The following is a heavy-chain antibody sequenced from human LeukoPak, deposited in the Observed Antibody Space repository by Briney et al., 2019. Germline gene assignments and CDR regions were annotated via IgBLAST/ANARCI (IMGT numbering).Heavy chain of an antibody. Sequence: SQTLSLTCTVSGDSISTGGYYWAWIRQHRERGLEWIGYIYYSGSTHYNPSLQSRVTISVDTSENQFSLNLNSVTAADTAVYYCARVIVVVPIGVYHYYAMDVWGQGTTVTVSS. D-gene: IGHD2-2*01. CDR2: IYYSGST. J-gene: IGHJ6*02. CDR1: GDSISTGGYY. CDR3: ARVIVVVPIGVYHYYAMDV. V-gene: IGHV4-31*03.